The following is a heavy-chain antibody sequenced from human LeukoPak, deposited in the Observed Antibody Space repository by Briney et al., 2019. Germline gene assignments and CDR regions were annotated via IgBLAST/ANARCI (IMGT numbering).Heavy chain of an antibody. CDR2: IYSGGTT. J-gene: IGHJ4*02. CDR3: ARDPIPRGGGPFDY. D-gene: IGHD3-16*01. Sequence: GGSLRLSCAASGFTVSSYYMTWVRQAPGKGLEWVSIIYSGGTTYYADSVKGRFTISRDNAKNSLYLQMNSLRDEDTAVYYCARDPIPRGGGPFDYWGQGTLVTVSS. CDR1: GFTVSSYY. V-gene: IGHV3-53*01.